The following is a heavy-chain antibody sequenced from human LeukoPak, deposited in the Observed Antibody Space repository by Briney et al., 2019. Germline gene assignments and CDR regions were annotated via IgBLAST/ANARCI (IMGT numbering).Heavy chain of an antibody. CDR3: ARIGGIRWLQLLPYFDY. J-gene: IGHJ4*02. CDR2: IYYSGST. D-gene: IGHD5-24*01. Sequence: SETLSLTCTVSGGSISSSSYYWGWIRQPPGKGLEWIGSIYYSGSTYYNPSLKSRVTISVDTSKNQFSLKLSSVTAADTAVYYCARIGGIRWLQLLPYFDYWGQGTLVTVSS. CDR1: GGSISSSSYY. V-gene: IGHV4-39*01.